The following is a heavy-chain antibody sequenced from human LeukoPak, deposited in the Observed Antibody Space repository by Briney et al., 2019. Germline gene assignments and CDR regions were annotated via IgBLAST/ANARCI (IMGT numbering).Heavy chain of an antibody. J-gene: IGHJ3*02. CDR3: ARPQWLDSFDAFDI. V-gene: IGHV3-23*01. CDR1: GFTFSSYG. Sequence: GGSLRLSCAASGFTFSSYGMSWVRQAPGKGLEWVSAISGTGSSTYYADSVKGRFTISRDNSKNTLYLQMNSLRAEDTAVYYCARPQWLDSFDAFDIWGQGTMVTVSS. CDR2: ISGTGSST. D-gene: IGHD6-19*01.